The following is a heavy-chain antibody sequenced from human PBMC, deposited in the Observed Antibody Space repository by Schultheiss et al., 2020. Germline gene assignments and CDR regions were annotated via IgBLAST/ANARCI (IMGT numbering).Heavy chain of an antibody. CDR2: IYYSGST. CDR3: ARSSPSLIDY. CDR1: GGSISSSSYY. D-gene: IGHD6-19*01. V-gene: IGHV4-61*05. J-gene: IGHJ4*02. Sequence: SETLSLTCTVSGGSISSSSYYWGWIRQPPGKGLEWIGYIYYSGSTNYNPSLKSRVTISVDTSKNQFSLKLSSVTAADTAVYYCARSSPSLIDYWGQGTLVPVSS.